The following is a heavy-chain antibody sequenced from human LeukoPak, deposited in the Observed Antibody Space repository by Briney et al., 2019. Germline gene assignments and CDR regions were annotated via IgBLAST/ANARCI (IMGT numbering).Heavy chain of an antibody. Sequence: SETLSLTCAVYGGSFSGYYWSWIRQPPGKGLEWIGEINHSGSTNYNPSLKSRVTISVDTYKNQFSLKLSSVTAADTAVYYCARGSTYYGMDVWGQGTTVTVSS. CDR1: GGSFSGYY. J-gene: IGHJ6*02. CDR3: ARGSTYYGMDV. D-gene: IGHD2/OR15-2a*01. V-gene: IGHV4-34*01. CDR2: INHSGST.